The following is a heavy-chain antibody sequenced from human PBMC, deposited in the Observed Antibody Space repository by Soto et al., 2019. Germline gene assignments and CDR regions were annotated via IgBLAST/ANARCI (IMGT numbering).Heavy chain of an antibody. CDR2: IYYSGST. V-gene: IGHV4-59*01. CDR1: GDSISSYY. CDR3: ARVLGSTYYFDY. J-gene: IGHJ4*02. Sequence: QVQLQESGPGLVKPSETLSLTCTVSGDSISSYYWSWIRQPPGKGLEWIGYIYYSGSTNYNPSLKSRVNISVDTPKNHFSLKLSSVTAADTAVYYCARVLGSTYYFDYWGQGTLVTVSS. D-gene: IGHD2-2*01.